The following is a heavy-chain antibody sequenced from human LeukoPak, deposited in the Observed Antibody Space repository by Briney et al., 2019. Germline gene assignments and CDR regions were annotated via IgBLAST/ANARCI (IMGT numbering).Heavy chain of an antibody. D-gene: IGHD3-9*01. CDR3: ARGRAYDILTGYQLNFYYFDY. Sequence: NTSETLSLTCAVYGGSFSGYYWSWIRQPPGKGLEWIGEINHSGSTNYNPSLKSRVTISVDTSKNQFSLKLSSVTAADTAVYYCARGRAYDILTGYQLNFYYFDYWGQGTLVTVSS. CDR2: INHSGST. J-gene: IGHJ4*02. V-gene: IGHV4-34*01. CDR1: GGSFSGYY.